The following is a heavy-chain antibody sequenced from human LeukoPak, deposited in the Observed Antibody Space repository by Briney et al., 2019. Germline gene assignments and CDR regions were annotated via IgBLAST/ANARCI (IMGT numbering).Heavy chain of an antibody. Sequence: SGTLSLTCAVSGGSSSSSNWWSWVRQPPGKGLEWIGEIYHSGSTNYNPSLKSRVTISVDKSKNQFSLKLSSVTAADTAVYYCARGGTGYSSSWYWTPAIAPFDYWGQGTLVTVSS. V-gene: IGHV4-4*02. CDR2: IYHSGST. J-gene: IGHJ4*02. CDR1: GGSSSSSNW. D-gene: IGHD6-13*01. CDR3: ARGGTGYSSSWYWTPAIAPFDY.